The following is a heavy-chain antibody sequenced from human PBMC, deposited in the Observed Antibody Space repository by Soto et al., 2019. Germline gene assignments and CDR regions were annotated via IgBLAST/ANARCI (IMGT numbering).Heavy chain of an antibody. CDR3: ARDSDLAYSGYDRSHLQY. D-gene: IGHD5-12*01. CDR2: INPNSGGT. V-gene: IGHV1-2*04. J-gene: IGHJ4*02. CDR1: GYTFTGYY. Sequence: GASVKVSCKASGYTFTGYYMHWVRQAPGQGLEWMGWINPNSGGTNYAQKFQGWVTMARDTSISTAYMELSRLRSDDTAVYYCARDSDLAYSGYDRSHLQYWGQGTLVTVSS.